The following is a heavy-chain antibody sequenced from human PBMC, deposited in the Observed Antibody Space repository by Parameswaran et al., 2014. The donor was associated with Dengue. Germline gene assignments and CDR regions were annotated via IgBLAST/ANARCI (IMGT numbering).Heavy chain of an antibody. D-gene: IGHD6-13*01. Sequence: VRQAPGQGLEWMGIINPSGGSTSYAQKFQGRVTMTTDTSTSTAYMELRSLRSDDTAVYYCARVTSSSWYWGYYYYGMDVWGQGTTVTVSS. J-gene: IGHJ6*02. V-gene: IGHV1-46*01. CDR3: ARVTSSSWYWGYYYYGMDV. CDR2: INPSGGST.